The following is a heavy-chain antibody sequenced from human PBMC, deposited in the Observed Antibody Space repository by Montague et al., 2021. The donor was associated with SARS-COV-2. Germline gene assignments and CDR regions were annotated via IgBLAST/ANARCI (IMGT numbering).Heavy chain of an antibody. V-gene: IGHV3-23*01. CDR2: ISASGVRT. D-gene: IGHD3-10*01. Sequence: SLRLSWSASGFTFSTYAMTWVRQAPGKGLEWVSSISASGVRTHYPDSVKGRFTISRDNSKNTLYLQMSSLRAEDTAVYFCLNYHGSGSYGDFWGQGTLVTVSP. J-gene: IGHJ4*02. CDR3: LNYHGSGSYGDF. CDR1: GFTFSTYA.